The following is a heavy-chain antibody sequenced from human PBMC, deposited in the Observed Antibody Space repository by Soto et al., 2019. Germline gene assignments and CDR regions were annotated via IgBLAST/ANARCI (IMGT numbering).Heavy chain of an antibody. CDR2: IYPGDSDT. Sequence: GESLKISCKSSGYILSKYWIGWVRQMPGKGLEWMGIIYPGDSDTRYSPSFQGQVTISADKSITTAYLHWRSLKASDTAIYYCVVYSSSSGRHFDYWGQGTLVTVSS. V-gene: IGHV5-51*01. J-gene: IGHJ4*02. D-gene: IGHD6-6*01. CDR3: VVYSSSSGRHFDY. CDR1: GYILSKYW.